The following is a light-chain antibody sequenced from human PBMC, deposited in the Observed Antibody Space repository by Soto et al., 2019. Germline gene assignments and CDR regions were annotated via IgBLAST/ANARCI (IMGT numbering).Light chain of an antibody. CDR2: AAS. CDR1: QTISSY. J-gene: IGKJ5*01. CDR3: QQLNSFPIT. V-gene: IGKV1-9*01. Sequence: EIQLTQAPSFLSASAGDRVSLTCLASQTISSYLAWYQQKQGRAPQLLSYAASTLQSGVPSRFSSGGAGTEFTLTITSLLPEDFETYYCQQLNSFPITFGQGTRLEIK.